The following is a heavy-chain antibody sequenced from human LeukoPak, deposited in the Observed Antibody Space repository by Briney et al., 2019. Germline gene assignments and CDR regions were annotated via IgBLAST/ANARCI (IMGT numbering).Heavy chain of an antibody. CDR1: GGSISSYY. V-gene: IGHV4-59*01. CDR2: IYYSGST. D-gene: IGHD6-19*01. Sequence: SETLSLTCTVSGGSISSYYWSWLRQPPGKGLEWIGYIYYSGSTNYNPSLKSRVTISVDTSKNQFSLKLSSVTAADTAVYYCARGAASGWVHFDYWGQGTLVTVSS. CDR3: ARGAASGWVHFDY. J-gene: IGHJ4*02.